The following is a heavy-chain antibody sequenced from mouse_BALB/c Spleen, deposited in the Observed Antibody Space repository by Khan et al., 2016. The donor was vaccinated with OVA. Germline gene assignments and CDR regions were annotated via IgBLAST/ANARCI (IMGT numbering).Heavy chain of an antibody. CDR1: GFSLTTYG. CDR3: ARNYDYDEGLAY. Sequence: QVQLKQSGPGLVQPSQSLSITCTVSGFSLTTYGVHWVRQSPGKGLEWLGVIWSGGSTDYNAAFISRLSISKDMSKSQFFFKRNSLQVNDTAIYYCARNYDYDEGLAYWGQGTLVTVSA. V-gene: IGHV2-2*02. J-gene: IGHJ3*01. CDR2: IWSGGST. D-gene: IGHD2-4*01.